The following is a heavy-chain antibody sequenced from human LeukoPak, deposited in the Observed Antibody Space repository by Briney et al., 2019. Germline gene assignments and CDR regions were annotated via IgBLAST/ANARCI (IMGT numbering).Heavy chain of an antibody. CDR1: GFTFSSYG. Sequence: GRSLRLSCAVSGFTFSSYGMHWVRQAPGKGLEWVAVIWYDGSNEYYADSVKGRFTISRDNSKNTLYLQMNSLRAEDTAVYYCTRIPSSTSSWYYFDYWGQGTRVTVSS. V-gene: IGHV3-33*01. D-gene: IGHD6-13*01. J-gene: IGHJ4*02. CDR2: IWYDGSNE. CDR3: TRIPSSTSSWYYFDY.